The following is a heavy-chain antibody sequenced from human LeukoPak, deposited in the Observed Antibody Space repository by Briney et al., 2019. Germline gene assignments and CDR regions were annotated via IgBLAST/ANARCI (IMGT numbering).Heavy chain of an antibody. J-gene: IGHJ4*02. CDR3: ARELKVGNTGYYFDY. D-gene: IGHD2/OR15-2a*01. Sequence: SETLSLTCTVSGGSINSYYWSWIWQPPGKGLEWIGYFYYSGSTNYNPSLKSRVTISVDTSKNQFSLELSSVTAADTAVYYCARELKVGNTGYYFDYWGQGALVTVSS. V-gene: IGHV4-59*01. CDR1: GGSINSYY. CDR2: FYYSGST.